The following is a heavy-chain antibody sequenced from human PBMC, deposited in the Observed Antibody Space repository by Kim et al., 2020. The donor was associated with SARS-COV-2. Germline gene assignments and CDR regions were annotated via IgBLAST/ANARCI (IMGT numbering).Heavy chain of an antibody. V-gene: IGHV1-58*02. CDR3: AATEDKGYYYYYGMDV. CDR2: IVVGSGNT. Sequence: SVKVSCKASGFTFTSSAMQWVRQARGQRLEWIGWIVVGSGNTNYAQKFQERVTITRDMSTSTAYMELTSLRSEDTAVYYCAATEDKGYYYYYGMDVWGQGTTVTVSS. CDR1: GFTFTSSA. J-gene: IGHJ6*02.